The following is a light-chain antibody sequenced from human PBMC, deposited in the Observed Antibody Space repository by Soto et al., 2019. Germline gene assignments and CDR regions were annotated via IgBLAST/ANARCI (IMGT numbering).Light chain of an antibody. V-gene: IGKV3-20*01. CDR2: GAS. CDR1: QSVASNY. J-gene: IGKJ1*01. Sequence: EIVLTQSPGTLSLSPRERATLSCRASQSVASNYVCWYQQRHGQAPRLLIYGASLRATGIPDRFSGSGSGTDFTLTISRLEAEDFAVYYCQQYGNSPQTFGQGTKVEIK. CDR3: QQYGNSPQT.